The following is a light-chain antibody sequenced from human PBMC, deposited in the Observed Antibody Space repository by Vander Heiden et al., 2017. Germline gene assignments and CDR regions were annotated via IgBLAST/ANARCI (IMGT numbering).Light chain of an antibody. V-gene: IGKV1-5*03. J-gene: IGKJ1*01. CDR2: KAS. CDR1: QSISSW. Sequence: DIQMTQSPSTLSASVGDRVTITCRASQSISSWWAWYQPKPGQAPKLLIYKASRSESGAPTRFSGSGSGTGFTLTSSRLLPDDFGTYYRQQYKSYSTTFGQGTKVEIK. CDR3: QQYKSYSTT.